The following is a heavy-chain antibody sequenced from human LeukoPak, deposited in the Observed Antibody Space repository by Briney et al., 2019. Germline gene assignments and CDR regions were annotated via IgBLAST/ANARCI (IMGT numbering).Heavy chain of an antibody. CDR1: GFNLSNYY. J-gene: IGHJ4*02. CDR3: ARRDGITGTTWVDY. V-gene: IGHV3-11*04. D-gene: IGHD1-7*01. CDR2: ISSSGSTI. Sequence: PGGSLRLSCAPSGFNLSNYYMSWIRQAPGKGLKWVSYISSSGSTIYYADSVKGRFTISRDNAKNSLYLQMNSLRAEDTAVYYCARRDGITGTTWVDYWGQGTLVTVSS.